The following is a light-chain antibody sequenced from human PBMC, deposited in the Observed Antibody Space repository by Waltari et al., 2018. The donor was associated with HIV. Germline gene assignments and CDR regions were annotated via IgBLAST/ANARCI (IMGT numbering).Light chain of an antibody. J-gene: IGLJ2*01. CDR2: GNS. V-gene: IGLV1-40*01. Sequence: QSVLTQPPSVSGAPGQRVTIPCTGRSSNIGAGYAVHWYQQLPGTAPKLLIYGNSNRPSGVPDRFSGSKSGTSASLAITGLQAEDEADYYCQSYDSSLSAPVVFGGGTKLTVL. CDR3: QSYDSSLSAPVV. CDR1: SSNIGAGYA.